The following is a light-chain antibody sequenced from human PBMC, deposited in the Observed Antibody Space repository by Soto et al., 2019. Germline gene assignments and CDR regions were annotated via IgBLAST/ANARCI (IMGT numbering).Light chain of an antibody. Sequence: QSALTQPASVSGSPGQSITISCTGTNGDVGSYDLVSWYQQYPGKAPKLIIYEVNKRPSGDSNRFSGAKSGNTSSLTISGLQTEDEADYDCCSYAGGNTLIFGGGTKVTVL. J-gene: IGLJ2*01. CDR1: NGDVGSYDL. V-gene: IGLV2-23*02. CDR2: EVN. CDR3: CSYAGGNTLI.